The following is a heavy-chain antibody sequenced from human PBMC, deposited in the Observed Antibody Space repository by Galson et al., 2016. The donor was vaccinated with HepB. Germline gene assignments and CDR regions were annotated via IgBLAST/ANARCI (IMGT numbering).Heavy chain of an antibody. CDR1: GFTFSSYA. D-gene: IGHD2-2*01. Sequence: SLRLSCAASGFTFSSYAMSWVRQAPGKGLEWVSSISGDGAPYYVDSMKGRFTISRDNSKDTLYLQMISLRAEDTAVYYCARDRGFYSSTWDWGQGTRVTVSS. CDR2: ISGDGAP. CDR3: ARDRGFYSSTWD. V-gene: IGHV3-23*01. J-gene: IGHJ4*02.